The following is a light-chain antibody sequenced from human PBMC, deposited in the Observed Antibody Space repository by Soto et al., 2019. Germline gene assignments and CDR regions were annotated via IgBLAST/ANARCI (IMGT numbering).Light chain of an antibody. V-gene: IGKV3-15*01. CDR3: QQYNNWPPTWT. J-gene: IGKJ1*01. CDR1: QSLSSTN. Sequence: ESLLAQSPGTLSLSPGERATLSCRASQSLSSTNLAWYQQKPGQAPRLLIYGASTRATGIPAKFSGSGSGTEFTLTISSLQSEDFAVYYCQQYNNWPPTWTFGQGTKVDIK. CDR2: GAS.